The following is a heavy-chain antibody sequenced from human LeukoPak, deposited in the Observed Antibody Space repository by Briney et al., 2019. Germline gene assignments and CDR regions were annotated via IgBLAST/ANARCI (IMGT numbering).Heavy chain of an antibody. Sequence: AGGSLRLSCTASGFTFGDYAMSRVRQAPGKGLEWVGFIRSKTYGGTTDYAASVKGRFTISRDESKSIAYLQMNSLKTEDTAVYYCTRDRSAVAGTGSSAHYWGQGTLVTVSS. V-gene: IGHV3-49*04. CDR1: GFTFGDYA. J-gene: IGHJ4*02. CDR3: TRDRSAVAGTGSSAHY. D-gene: IGHD6-19*01. CDR2: IRSKTYGGTT.